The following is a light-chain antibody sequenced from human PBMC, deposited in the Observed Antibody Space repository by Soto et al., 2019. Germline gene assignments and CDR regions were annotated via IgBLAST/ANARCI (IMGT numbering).Light chain of an antibody. CDR1: SSNIGARYD. V-gene: IGLV1-40*01. CDR3: QSYDSSLSGVV. J-gene: IGLJ2*01. CDR2: GNS. Sequence: QSVLTQPPSVSGAPGQRVTISCTGSSSNIGARYDVQWYQQLPGTAPKVLIYGNSNRPSGVPDRFSGSKSGTSASLAITGLQAEDEADYYCQSYDSSLSGVVFGGGTKLTVL.